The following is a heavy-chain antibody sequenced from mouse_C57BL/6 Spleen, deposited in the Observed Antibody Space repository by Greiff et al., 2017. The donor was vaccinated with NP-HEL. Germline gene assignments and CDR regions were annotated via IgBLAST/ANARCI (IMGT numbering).Heavy chain of an antibody. D-gene: IGHD1-1*01. V-gene: IGHV5-16*01. Sequence: DVKLVESEGGLVQPGSSMKLSCTASGFTFSDYYMAWVRQVPEKGLEWVANINYDGSSTYYLDSLKSRFIISRDNAKNILYLQMSSLKSEDTATYYCARDRSYGSSFFDYWGQGTTLTVSS. CDR3: ARDRSYGSSFFDY. CDR1: GFTFSDYY. CDR2: INYDGSST. J-gene: IGHJ2*01.